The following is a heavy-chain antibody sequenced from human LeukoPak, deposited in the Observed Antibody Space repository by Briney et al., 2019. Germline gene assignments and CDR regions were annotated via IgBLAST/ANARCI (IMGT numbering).Heavy chain of an antibody. V-gene: IGHV4-59*01. CDR1: GGSISSYY. Sequence: PSETLSLTCTVSGGSISSYYWSWIRQPPGKGLEWIGYIYYSGSINYNPSLKSRVTISVDTSKNQLSLKLSSVTAADTALYYCAKVLGSQTTGTPFDYWGQGTLVTVSS. CDR3: AKVLGSQTTGTPFDY. D-gene: IGHD3-9*01. J-gene: IGHJ4*02. CDR2: IYYSGSI.